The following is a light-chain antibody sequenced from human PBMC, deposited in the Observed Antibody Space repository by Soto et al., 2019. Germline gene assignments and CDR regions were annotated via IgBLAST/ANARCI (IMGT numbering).Light chain of an antibody. CDR1: QAISNY. CDR2: DAS. V-gene: IGKV1-33*01. CDR3: QQYLTLPPLT. J-gene: IGKJ4*01. Sequence: DIQMTQSPSSLSASVGDRVTITCQASQAISNYVSWYQQKPGRAPKVLIYDASTLETGVPSRFSGSGSGTYFTFSITSLQPEDTATYFCQQYLTLPPLTFGGGTKVEIK.